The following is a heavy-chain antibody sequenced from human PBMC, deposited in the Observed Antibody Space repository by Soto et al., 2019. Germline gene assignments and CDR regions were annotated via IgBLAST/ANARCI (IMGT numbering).Heavy chain of an antibody. V-gene: IGHV3-30-3*01. CDR2: ISYDGSNK. CDR1: GFTFSSYA. D-gene: IGHD4-4*01. J-gene: IGHJ2*01. Sequence: QVQLVESGGGVAQPGRSLRLSCAASGFTFSSYAMHWVRQAPGKGLEWVAVISYDGSNKYYADSVKGRFTIYRENSKNTLYLQMNSLTAEDTAVYYWARPLWRDDYNWRYFDLWGRAALVTFSS. CDR3: ARPLWRDDYNWRYFDL.